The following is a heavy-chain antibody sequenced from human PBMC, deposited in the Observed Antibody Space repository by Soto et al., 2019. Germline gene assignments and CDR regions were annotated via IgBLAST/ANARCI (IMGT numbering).Heavy chain of an antibody. D-gene: IGHD3-10*01. CDR1: GGSISSGGYY. V-gene: IGHV4-31*03. CDR2: IYYSGST. J-gene: IGHJ5*02. Sequence: PSETLSLTCTVSGGSISSGGYYWSWIRQHPGKGLEWIGYIYYSGSTYYNPSLKSRVTISVDTSKNQFSLKLSSVTAADTAVYYCARVPRSYYGSGTNWFDPWGQGTLVTVS. CDR3: ARVPRSYYGSGTNWFDP.